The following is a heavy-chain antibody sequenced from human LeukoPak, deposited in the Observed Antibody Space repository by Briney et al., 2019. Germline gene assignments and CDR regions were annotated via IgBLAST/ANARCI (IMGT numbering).Heavy chain of an antibody. J-gene: IGHJ4*02. CDR3: AREGGVTTPPFDY. V-gene: IGHV3-23*01. D-gene: IGHD3-16*01. Sequence: SGGSLRLSCAASGFTFSSYAMSWVRQAPGKGLKWVSAISGSGGSTYYADSVKGRFTISRDNAKNSLYLQMNSLRAEDTAVYYCAREGGVTTPPFDYWGQGTLVTVSS. CDR1: GFTFSSYA. CDR2: ISGSGGST.